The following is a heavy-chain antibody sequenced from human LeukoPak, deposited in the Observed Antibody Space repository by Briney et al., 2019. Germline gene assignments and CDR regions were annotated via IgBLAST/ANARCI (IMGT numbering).Heavy chain of an antibody. CDR2: VGQGGSHL. V-gene: IGHV3-7*01. Sequence: GGSLRLSCVTSGFAFSTNWMNWGRPAPGEGLEWVANVGQGGSHLYYADSVKGRFSISRDNARNSLFLQLNNLRAEDTAVYYCANSYLKHWGQGTLVTVSS. J-gene: IGHJ4*02. CDR1: GFAFSTNW. CDR3: ANSYLKH. D-gene: IGHD2/OR15-2a*01.